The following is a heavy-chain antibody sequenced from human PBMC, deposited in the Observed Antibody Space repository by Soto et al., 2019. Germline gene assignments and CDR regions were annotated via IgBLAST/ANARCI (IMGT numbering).Heavy chain of an antibody. V-gene: IGHV3-48*02. J-gene: IGHJ3*02. D-gene: IGHD3-9*01. CDR1: GYALRNYS. CDR2: TGTSRKYT. Sequence: PXGSLSLACAASGYALRNYSMNWVRQAPGKGLEWVSYTGTSRKYTFYADSVRGRFTISRDDARNSVYLQLNSLRDEDTAVYYCVRDRDWAFDIWGQGTMVTVSS. CDR3: VRDRDWAFDI.